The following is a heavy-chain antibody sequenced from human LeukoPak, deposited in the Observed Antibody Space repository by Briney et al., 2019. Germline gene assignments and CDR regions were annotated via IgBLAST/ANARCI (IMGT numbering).Heavy chain of an antibody. CDR3: TTVNDY. CDR2: ISGSGGST. Sequence: GGSLRLSCAGSGFTFSSSAMNWVRQAPGKGLEWVSGISGSGGSTYYADSVKGRFTIPRDNSKNTLYLRMNSLKTEDTAVYYCTTVNDYWGQGTLVTVSS. J-gene: IGHJ4*02. V-gene: IGHV3-23*01. CDR1: GFTFSSSA.